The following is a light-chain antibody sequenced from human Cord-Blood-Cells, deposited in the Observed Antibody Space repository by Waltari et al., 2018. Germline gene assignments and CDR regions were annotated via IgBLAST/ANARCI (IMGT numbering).Light chain of an antibody. CDR3: SSYTSSSTWV. CDR2: DVS. Sequence: QSALTQPASVSGSPGQSITISCTGTSSDVGGHNYFSWYQQHPGKAPKLMIYDVSKRPSGVSNRFSGSKSGNTASLTISGLQAEDEADYYCSSYTSSSTWVFGGGTKLTVL. V-gene: IGLV2-14*01. J-gene: IGLJ3*02. CDR1: SSDVGGHNY.